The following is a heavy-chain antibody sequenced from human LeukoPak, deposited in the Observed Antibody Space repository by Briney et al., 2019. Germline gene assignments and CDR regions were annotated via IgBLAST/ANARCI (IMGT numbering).Heavy chain of an antibody. D-gene: IGHD3-10*01. Sequence: ASVKVSCKASGYTFTGYYMHWVRQAPGQGLEWMGWINPNSGGTNYAQKFQGRVTMTRDTSISTAYMELSRLRSDDTAVYYCARGVGGSGSYYRRGFDPWGQGTLVTVSS. V-gene: IGHV1-2*02. CDR2: INPNSGGT. J-gene: IGHJ5*02. CDR1: GYTFTGYY. CDR3: ARGVGGSGSYYRRGFDP.